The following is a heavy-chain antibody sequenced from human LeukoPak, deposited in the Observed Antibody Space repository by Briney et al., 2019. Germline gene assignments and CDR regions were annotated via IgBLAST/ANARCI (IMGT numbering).Heavy chain of an antibody. CDR1: GYTFTSYG. D-gene: IGHD3-16*01. V-gene: IGHV1-18*01. CDR3: ARGWLYDYDCWFDP. J-gene: IGHJ5*02. CDR2: ISAYNGNT. Sequence: GASVKVSCKASGYTFTSYGISWVRQAPGQGLEWMGWISAYNGNTNYAQKLQGRVTMTTDTSTSTACMELRSLRSDDTAVYYCARGWLYDYDCWFDPWGQGTLVTVSS.